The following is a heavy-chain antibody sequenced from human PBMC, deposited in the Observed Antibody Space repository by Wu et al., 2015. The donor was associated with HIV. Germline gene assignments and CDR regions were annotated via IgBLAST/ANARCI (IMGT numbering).Heavy chain of an antibody. J-gene: IGHJ6*03. CDR3: ARAGSMVRGVIYYYYYMDV. CDR1: GYTFTSYG. CDR2: ISAYNGNT. V-gene: IGHV1-18*01. D-gene: IGHD3-10*01. Sequence: QVQLAQLGVEVKKPGASVKVSCKASGYTFTSYGISWVRQAPGQGLEWMGWISAYNGNTNYAQNLQGRVTMTTDTSTSTAYMELRSLRSDDTAVYFCARAGSMVRGVIYYYYYMDVWGKGTTVTVSS.